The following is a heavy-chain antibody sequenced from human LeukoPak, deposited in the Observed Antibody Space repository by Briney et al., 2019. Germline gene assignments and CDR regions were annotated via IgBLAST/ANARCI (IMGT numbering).Heavy chain of an antibody. CDR2: IYYSGST. V-gene: IGHV4-39*01. J-gene: IGHJ2*01. Sequence: SETLSLTCTVSGGSISSSSYYWGWIRQPPGKGLEWIGSIYYSGSTYYNPSLKSRVTISVDTSKNQFSLKLSSVTAADTAVYYCARRPRYYDSSGYYLWYFDLWGRGTLVTVSS. CDR1: GGSISSSSYY. CDR3: ARRPRYYDSSGYYLWYFDL. D-gene: IGHD3-22*01.